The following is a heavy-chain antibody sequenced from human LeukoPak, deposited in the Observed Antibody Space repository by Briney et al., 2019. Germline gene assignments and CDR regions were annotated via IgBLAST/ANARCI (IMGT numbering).Heavy chain of an antibody. CDR2: ISSSSSYI. CDR3: ARDARQQLVERFDY. V-gene: IGHV3-21*01. CDR1: GFSFSTYS. Sequence: PGRSLXLSCAASGFSFSTYSMNWVRQAPGKGLEWVSSISSSSSYIYYADSVKGRFTISRDNAKNSLYLQMNSLRAEDTAVYYCARDARQQLVERFDYWGQGTLVTVSS. J-gene: IGHJ4*02. D-gene: IGHD6-13*01.